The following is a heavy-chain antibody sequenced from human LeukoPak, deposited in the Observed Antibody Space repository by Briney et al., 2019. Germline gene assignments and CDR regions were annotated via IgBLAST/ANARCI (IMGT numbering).Heavy chain of an antibody. J-gene: IGHJ4*02. D-gene: IGHD1-26*01. CDR2: INPSGGST. V-gene: IGHV1-46*01. CDR1: GYTFTSYY. CDR3: ARVRGGYSNPPYAFDY. Sequence: GASVKVSCKASGYTFTSYYMHWVRQAPGQGLEWMGIINPSGGSTSYAQKFQGRVTMTRDTSTSTVYMELSSLRSEDTAVYYCARVRGGYSNPPYAFDYWGQGTLVTVSS.